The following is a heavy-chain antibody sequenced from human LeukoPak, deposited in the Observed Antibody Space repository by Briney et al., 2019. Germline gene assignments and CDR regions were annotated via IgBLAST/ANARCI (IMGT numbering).Heavy chain of an antibody. Sequence: GSGGSLRLSCAASGFTFEDYGMSWVRQAPGKGLEWVSGINWNGGSTSYADSVKGRFTISRDNAKNTLYLQMNSLRAEDTAVYYCARGADTGYSSDSWGQGTLVTVSS. CDR2: INWNGGST. V-gene: IGHV3-20*04. CDR1: GFTFEDYG. D-gene: IGHD6-19*01. CDR3: ARGADTGYSSDS. J-gene: IGHJ5*02.